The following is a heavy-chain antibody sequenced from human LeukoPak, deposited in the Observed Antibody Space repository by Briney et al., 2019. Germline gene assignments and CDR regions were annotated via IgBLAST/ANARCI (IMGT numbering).Heavy chain of an antibody. D-gene: IGHD2-8*01. J-gene: IGHJ3*02. CDR2: MYYSGST. V-gene: IGHV4-39*02. CDR1: GGSISSSNYY. Sequence: SETLSLTCTVSGGSISSSNYYWGWTRQPPEKGLEWIASMYYSGSTYYNPSLKSRVTISVDTSKNQFSLKLSSVTAADTAVYYCARDTNLRDSFDIWGQGTMVTVSS. CDR3: ARDTNLRDSFDI.